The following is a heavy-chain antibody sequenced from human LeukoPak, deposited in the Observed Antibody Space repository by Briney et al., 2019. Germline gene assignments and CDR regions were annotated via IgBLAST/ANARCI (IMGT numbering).Heavy chain of an antibody. CDR1: GGTFSSYT. CDR2: IIPILGIA. Sequence: SVKVSCKASGGTFSSYTISWVRQAPGQGLEWMVRIIPILGIANYAQKFQGRVTITADKSTSTAYMELSSLRSEDTAVYYCARSGYQWRFFDYWGQGTLVTVSS. D-gene: IGHD3-3*01. CDR3: ARSGYQWRFFDY. V-gene: IGHV1-69*02. J-gene: IGHJ4*02.